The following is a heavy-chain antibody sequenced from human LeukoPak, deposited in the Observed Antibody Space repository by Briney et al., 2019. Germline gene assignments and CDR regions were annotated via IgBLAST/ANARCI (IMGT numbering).Heavy chain of an antibody. Sequence: GGSLRLSCAASGFTFSSYAMSWVRQAPGKGLEWVSGISGGAGTPYYADSVKGRFTISRDSSKSTLYLQMTSLRAEDTAVYYCAKRRTTVITMDYFDYWGQGTLVTVSS. D-gene: IGHD4-17*01. CDR1: GFTFSSYA. CDR3: AKRRTTVITMDYFDY. V-gene: IGHV3-23*01. CDR2: ISGGAGTP. J-gene: IGHJ4*02.